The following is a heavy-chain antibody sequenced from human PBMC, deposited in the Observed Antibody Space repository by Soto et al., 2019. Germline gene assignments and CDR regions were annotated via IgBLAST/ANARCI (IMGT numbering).Heavy chain of an antibody. J-gene: IGHJ6*02. CDR1: GGSISSGGYS. V-gene: IGHV4-30-2*01. CDR3: AGSGYYNNSGMDV. D-gene: IGHD3-22*01. CDR2: IYHSGST. Sequence: SETLSLTCAVSGGSISSGGYSWSWIRQPPGKGLEWIGYIYHSGSTYYNPSLKSRVTISVDRSKNQFSLKLGSVTAADTAVYYCAGSGYYNNSGMDVWGQGTTVTVSS.